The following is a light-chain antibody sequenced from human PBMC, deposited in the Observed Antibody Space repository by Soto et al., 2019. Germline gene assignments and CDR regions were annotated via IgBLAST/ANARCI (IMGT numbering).Light chain of an antibody. Sequence: QSARTQPASVSGSPGQSITISCSGTNTDVGGYNYVSWYQQYPGKAPKLIIYEVSNRPSGVSNRFSGSKSGNTASLTISGLQAEDEGDYYCSSYSDNSTYVFATGTKVTVL. CDR2: EVS. J-gene: IGLJ1*01. CDR1: NTDVGGYNY. CDR3: SSYSDNSTYV. V-gene: IGLV2-14*03.